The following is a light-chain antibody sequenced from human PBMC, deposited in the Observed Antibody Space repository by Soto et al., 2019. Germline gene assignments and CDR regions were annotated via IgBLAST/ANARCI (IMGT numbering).Light chain of an antibody. CDR3: QQRSNWPIT. CDR2: DIS. Sequence: EIVLTQSPGTLSLSPGERATLSCRASQSVSSSYLAWYQQKPGQAPRLLIYDISIRAAGIPDRFSGSGSGTDFTLTISTVEPEDFAMYYCQQRSNWPITFGQGTRLEIK. J-gene: IGKJ5*01. CDR1: QSVSSSY. V-gene: IGKV3D-20*02.